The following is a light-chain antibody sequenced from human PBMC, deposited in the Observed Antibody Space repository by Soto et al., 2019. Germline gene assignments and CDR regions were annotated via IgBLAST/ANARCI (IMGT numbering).Light chain of an antibody. CDR2: DAS. CDR3: QQYNSYSEA. J-gene: IGKJ1*01. CDR1: QGIGNS. V-gene: IGKV1-16*01. Sequence: DIQMTQSPSSLSASVGDRVTITCRPSQGIGNSLAWYQQKPGKAPKLLIYDASSLESGVPSRFSGSGSGTEFTLTISSLQPDDFATYYCQQYNSYSEAFGQGTKVDIK.